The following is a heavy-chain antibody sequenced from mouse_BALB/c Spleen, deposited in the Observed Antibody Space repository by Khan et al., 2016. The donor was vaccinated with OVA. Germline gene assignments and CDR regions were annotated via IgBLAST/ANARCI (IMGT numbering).Heavy chain of an antibody. V-gene: IGHV3-2*02. CDR3: AIMIRGEYFDY. D-gene: IGHD2-4*01. Sequence: EVQLQESGPGLVKPSQSLSLTCTVTDYSITSDYAWNWIRQFPGNKLEWMGYISYSGSTSYNPSLKSRISITRDTSKNQFFLQLNSVTTEDTATYYCAIMIRGEYFDYWGQGTTLTVSS. J-gene: IGHJ2*01. CDR2: ISYSGST. CDR1: DYSITSDYA.